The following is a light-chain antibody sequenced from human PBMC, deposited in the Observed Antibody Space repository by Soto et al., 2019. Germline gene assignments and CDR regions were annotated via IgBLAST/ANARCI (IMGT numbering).Light chain of an antibody. Sequence: EIVLTQSPATLSLSPGARATLSCRASQSVSSYLAWYQQKPGQAPRLLIYDASNRATGIPARFSGSGSGTDFTLTISSLEPEDFAVYYCQQYGSSPTWTFGQGTKVDIK. CDR3: QQYGSSPTWT. V-gene: IGKV3-11*01. J-gene: IGKJ1*01. CDR1: QSVSSY. CDR2: DAS.